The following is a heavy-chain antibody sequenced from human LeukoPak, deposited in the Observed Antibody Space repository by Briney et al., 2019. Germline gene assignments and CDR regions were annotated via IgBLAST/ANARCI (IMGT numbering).Heavy chain of an antibody. CDR3: ARDIRIAVAGPPRY. D-gene: IGHD6-19*01. CDR2: INPNSGGT. J-gene: IGHJ4*02. Sequence: ASVKVSCKASGYTFTGYYMHWVRQAPGQGLEWMGWINPNSGGTNYAQKFQGRVTMTRDTSISTAYMELSRLRSDDTAVYYCARDIRIAVAGPPRYWGQGTLVTVSS. V-gene: IGHV1-2*02. CDR1: GYTFTGYY.